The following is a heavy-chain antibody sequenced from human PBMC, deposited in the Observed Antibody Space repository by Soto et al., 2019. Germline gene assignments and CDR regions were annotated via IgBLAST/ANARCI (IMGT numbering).Heavy chain of an antibody. J-gene: IGHJ4*02. CDR3: TTEDPSWLRGLAY. Sequence: EVQLVESGAGLVKPGESLRLSCEASGASFTNAWMNWVREAPGKGLEWVGRIKTRIDSATTDYAAPVKGRFTISRDDSKNTLYLQMDSLKTEDTAVYYCTTEDPSWLRGLAYWGQGTLVTVSS. D-gene: IGHD5-12*01. V-gene: IGHV3-15*01. CDR2: IKTRIDSATT. CDR1: GASFTNAW.